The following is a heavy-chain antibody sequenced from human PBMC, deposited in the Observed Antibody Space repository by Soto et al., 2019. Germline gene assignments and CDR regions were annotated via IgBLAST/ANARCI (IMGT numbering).Heavy chain of an antibody. CDR3: ARGSGYHNY. V-gene: IGHV5-51*01. Sequence: GESLKISCKGSGYTFTTNWIAWVRQMPGKGLERIGIIYPSHSDTRYSPSFQGQVTISADKSISTAYLQWSSLKPSDTAMYYCARGSGYHNYRGQGTPVICSS. J-gene: IGHJ4*02. CDR1: GYTFTTNW. D-gene: IGHD5-12*01. CDR2: IYPSHSDT.